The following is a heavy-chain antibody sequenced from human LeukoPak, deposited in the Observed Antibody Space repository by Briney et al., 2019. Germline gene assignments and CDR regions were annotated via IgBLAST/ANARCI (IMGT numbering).Heavy chain of an antibody. D-gene: IGHD6-6*01. V-gene: IGHV5-51*01. Sequence: GESLKISCKGSGYSFTTYWIGWVSQLPGKGLEWMGIIYPGDSDTRYSPSFQGQVTISADKSISTAYLQWSSLKASDTAMYYCAKVGYSSSSDYWGQGTLVTVSS. CDR2: IYPGDSDT. J-gene: IGHJ4*02. CDR1: GYSFTTYW. CDR3: AKVGYSSSSDY.